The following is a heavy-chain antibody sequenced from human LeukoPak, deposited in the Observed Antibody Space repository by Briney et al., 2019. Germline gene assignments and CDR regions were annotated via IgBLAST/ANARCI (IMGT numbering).Heavy chain of an antibody. Sequence: GSSVKVSCKASGGTFSSYAISWVRQAPGQGLEWMGWMNPNSGNTGYAQKSQGRVTMTRNTSISTAYMELSSLRSEDTAVYYCAGAYNEFLTGYFSGYYYYGLDVWGQGTTVTVSS. J-gene: IGHJ6*02. CDR3: AGAYNEFLTGYFSGYYYYGLDV. V-gene: IGHV1-8*02. CDR1: GGTFSSYA. D-gene: IGHD3-9*01. CDR2: MNPNSGNT.